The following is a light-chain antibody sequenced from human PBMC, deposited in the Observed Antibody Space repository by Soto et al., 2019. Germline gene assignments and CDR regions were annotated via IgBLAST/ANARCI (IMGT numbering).Light chain of an antibody. V-gene: IGLV1-47*01. CDR2: RNN. CDR3: AEGENSLGGFF. Sequence: QSVLTQPPSASGTPGQRVTISCSGSSSNIGNHYVYWYQHLPGTAPKLLIYRNNQRPSGVPDRFSGSHSGTSGSLAISGPRAEDGVYYYWAEGENSLGGFFFGTGTKLTAL. J-gene: IGLJ1*01. CDR1: SSNIGNHY.